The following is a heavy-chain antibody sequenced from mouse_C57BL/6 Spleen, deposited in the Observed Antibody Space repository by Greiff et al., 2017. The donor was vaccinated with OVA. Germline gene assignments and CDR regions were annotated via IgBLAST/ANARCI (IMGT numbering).Heavy chain of an antibody. V-gene: IGHV1-81*01. J-gene: IGHJ2*01. D-gene: IGHD1-1*01. Sequence: QVQLQQSGAELARPGASVKLSCKASGYTFTSYGISWVKLRTGQGLEWIGEIYPRSGNTYYNEKFKGKATLTADKSSSTAYMELRSLTSEDSAVYFCARYRYGSSYYFDYWGQGTTLTVSS. CDR1: GYTFTSYG. CDR3: ARYRYGSSYYFDY. CDR2: IYPRSGNT.